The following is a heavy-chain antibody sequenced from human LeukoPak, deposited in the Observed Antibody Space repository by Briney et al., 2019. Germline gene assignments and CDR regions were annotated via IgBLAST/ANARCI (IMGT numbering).Heavy chain of an antibody. D-gene: IGHD2/OR15-2a*01. CDR1: GFTFSSYE. J-gene: IGHJ3*02. V-gene: IGHV3-48*03. CDR3: ARVSILIVPYYAFDI. CDR2: ISSSDSTI. Sequence: GGSLRLSCAASGFTFSSYEMHWVRQPPGKGLEWVSYISSSDSTIYYADSVKGRFTISRDNAKNSLYLQMNSLRAEDTAVYYCARVSILIVPYYAFDIWGQGTMVTVSS.